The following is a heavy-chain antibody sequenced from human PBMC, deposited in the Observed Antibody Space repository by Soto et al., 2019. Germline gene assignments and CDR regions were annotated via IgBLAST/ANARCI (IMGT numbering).Heavy chain of an antibody. V-gene: IGHV4-4*07. CDR2: IYISGST. D-gene: IGHD6-13*01. J-gene: IGHJ6*02. CDR3: ARDNQQPEEYYYGLDV. CDR1: GGSLSSYY. Sequence: SETLSLTCTVSGGSLSSYYWNWIRQPAGKGLEWIGRIYISGSTNYNPSLKSRVTMPVDTSKNQFSLKLSSVTAADTAVYYCARDNQQPEEYYYGLDVWGQGTTVTVSS.